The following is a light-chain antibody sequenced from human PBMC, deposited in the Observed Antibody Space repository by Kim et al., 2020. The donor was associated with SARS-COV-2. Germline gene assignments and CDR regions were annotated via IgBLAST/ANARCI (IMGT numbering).Light chain of an antibody. V-gene: IGKV1-33*01. CDR1: QDISIC. CDR2: DAS. CDR3: LQCDNLPYT. Sequence: TFVGDRVTITCQASQDISICLNWYQQKKGKAPKLLIYDASELETGVPSRFSGGGSGTDFTFTITGLQPEDIATYYCLQCDNLPYTFGQGTKLEI. J-gene: IGKJ2*01.